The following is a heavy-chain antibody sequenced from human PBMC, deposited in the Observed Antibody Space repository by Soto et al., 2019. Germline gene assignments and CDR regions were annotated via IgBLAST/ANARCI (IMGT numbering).Heavy chain of an antibody. CDR3: ARGGGYYGSGSYSVFDI. D-gene: IGHD3-10*01. V-gene: IGHV4-30-2*01. Sequence: PSETLSLTCVVSGVSISSGGYSWSWIRQPPGKGLEWIGNIYHSGSTYYKPSLKSRVTISVDRSKKQISLKLSSGTAADTAVYYCARGGGYYGSGSYSVFDIWGQGTMVTVSS. CDR2: IYHSGST. CDR1: GVSISSGGYS. J-gene: IGHJ3*02.